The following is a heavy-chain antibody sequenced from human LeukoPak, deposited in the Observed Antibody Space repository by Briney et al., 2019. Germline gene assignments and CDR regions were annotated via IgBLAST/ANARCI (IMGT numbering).Heavy chain of an antibody. CDR2: TYYRANLYN. Sequence: SXTLSLTCAVSGDSISNNSAAWNWIRQAPSRGLEWLVRTYYRANLYNDYAVSVKIRITINPDTSKNQFSLHLNSVTPEDTAVYYCAKSAVAIFDCWGQGTLVTVSS. CDR1: GDSISNNSAA. CDR3: AKSAVAIFDC. D-gene: IGHD6-19*01. V-gene: IGHV6-1*01. J-gene: IGHJ4*02.